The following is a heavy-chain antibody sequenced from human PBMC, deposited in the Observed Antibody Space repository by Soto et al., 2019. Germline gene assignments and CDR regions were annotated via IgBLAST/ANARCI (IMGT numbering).Heavy chain of an antibody. CDR2: IHHSGTT. D-gene: IGHD2-15*01. CDR3: ARGIYGGNFDY. V-gene: IGHV4-38-2*01. Sequence: SETLSLTCDVSDYSINSNYYWRCIRQPPGKGLEWIGAIHHSGTTYYTPSLKSRVTISMDTSKNHFSLKLTSMTATDTAMYYCARGIYGGNFDYWCQGTXVTVSS. CDR1: DYSINSNYY. J-gene: IGHJ4*02.